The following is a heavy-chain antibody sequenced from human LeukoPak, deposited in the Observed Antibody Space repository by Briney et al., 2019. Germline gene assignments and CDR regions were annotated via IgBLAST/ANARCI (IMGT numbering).Heavy chain of an antibody. CDR3: ARGGGYCSTTSCQYFDY. D-gene: IGHD2-2*01. CDR1: GFTFSSYW. Sequence: GGSLRLSCAASGFTFSSYWMHWVRQAPGKGLVWVSRINTDGSSTSYADSVKGRFTISRDNAKNTLYLQMNSLRAEDTAVYYCARGGGYCSTTSCQYFDYWGQGTLVTVSS. V-gene: IGHV3-74*01. CDR2: INTDGSST. J-gene: IGHJ4*02.